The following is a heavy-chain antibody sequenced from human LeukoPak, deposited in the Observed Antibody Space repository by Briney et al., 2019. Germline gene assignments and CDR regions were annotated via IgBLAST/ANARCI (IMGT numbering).Heavy chain of an antibody. CDR1: GFTFSSYS. V-gene: IGHV3-21*01. J-gene: IGHJ6*03. Sequence: TGGSLRLSRAASGFTFSSYSMNWVRQAPGKGLEWVSSISSSSSYIYYADSVKGRFTISRDNAKNSLYLQMNSLRAEDTAVYYCAREGGAARQHYMDVWGKGTTVTVSS. CDR2: ISSSSSYI. D-gene: IGHD6-6*01. CDR3: AREGGAARQHYMDV.